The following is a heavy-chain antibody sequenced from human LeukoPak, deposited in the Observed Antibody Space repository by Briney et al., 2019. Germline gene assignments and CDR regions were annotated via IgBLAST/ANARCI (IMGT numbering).Heavy chain of an antibody. D-gene: IGHD2-2*01. V-gene: IGHV3-23*01. CDR2: IAGSGDYT. Sequence: GGSLRLSCAASGFTFNSYAMSWVRQAPGKGLEWVSGIAGSGDYTYYADSVKGRFTISRDNIKKSLYLQMNSLRAEDTAVYYCARDHFSYCSSTSCYFNYWGQGTLVTVSS. CDR3: ARDHFSYCSSTSCYFNY. J-gene: IGHJ4*02. CDR1: GFTFNSYA.